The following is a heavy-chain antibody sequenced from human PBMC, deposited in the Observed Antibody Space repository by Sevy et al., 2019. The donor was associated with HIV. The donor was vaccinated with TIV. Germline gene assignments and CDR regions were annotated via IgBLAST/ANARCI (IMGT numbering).Heavy chain of an antibody. CDR3: ARDPRGYSGYDSAFGY. CDR1: GFTFSSYS. J-gene: IGHJ4*02. V-gene: IGHV3-21*01. D-gene: IGHD5-12*01. CDR2: ISSSSSYI. Sequence: GGSLRLSCAASGFTFSSYSMNWVRQAPGKGLEWVSSISSSSSYIYYADSVKGRFTISRDNAKNSLYLQMNSLRAEDTAVYYCARDPRGYSGYDSAFGYWGQGTLVTVSS.